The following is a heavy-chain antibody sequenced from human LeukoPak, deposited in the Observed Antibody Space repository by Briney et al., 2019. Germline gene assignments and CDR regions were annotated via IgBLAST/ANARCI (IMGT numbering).Heavy chain of an antibody. CDR1: GGTFISYA. J-gene: IGHJ4*02. CDR2: IIPIFGTA. CDR3: ASSYCSSTSCQRAFDY. V-gene: IGHV1-69*13. Sequence: SVKVSCKASGGTFISYAISWVRQAPGQGREGMGGIIPIFGTANYAQKFQGRGTITAEEATSTDYMELRSLRSEDTAVYYCASSYCSSTSCQRAFDYWGQGTLVTVSS. D-gene: IGHD2-2*01.